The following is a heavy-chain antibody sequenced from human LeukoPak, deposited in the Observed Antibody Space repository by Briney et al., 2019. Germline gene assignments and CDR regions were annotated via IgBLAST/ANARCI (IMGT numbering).Heavy chain of an antibody. CDR2: IIPIFGTA. J-gene: IGHJ5*02. CDR1: GGTFSSCA. V-gene: IGHV1-69*13. CDR3: ASAPRYSSSWPNNWFDP. D-gene: IGHD6-13*01. Sequence: SVKVSCKASGGTFSSCAISWVRQAPGQGLEWMGGIIPIFGTANYAQKFQGRVTITADESTSTAYMELSSLRSEDTAVYFCASAPRYSSSWPNNWFDPWGQGTLVTVSS.